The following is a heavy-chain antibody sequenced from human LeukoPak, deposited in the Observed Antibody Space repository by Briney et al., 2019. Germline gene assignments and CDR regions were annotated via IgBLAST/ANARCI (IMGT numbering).Heavy chain of an antibody. V-gene: IGHV1-46*01. J-gene: IGHJ4*02. D-gene: IGHD1-1*01. CDR1: GYTFTSYY. Sequence: ASVKVSCKASGYTFTSYYMHWVRQAPGQGLEWMGIINPSGGSTSYAQKFQGRVTMTRDTSTSTVYMELSSLRAEDTAVCFCARSPVLDRNDWSFADWGQGTLVTVSS. CDR2: INPSGGST. CDR3: ARSPVLDRNDWSFAD.